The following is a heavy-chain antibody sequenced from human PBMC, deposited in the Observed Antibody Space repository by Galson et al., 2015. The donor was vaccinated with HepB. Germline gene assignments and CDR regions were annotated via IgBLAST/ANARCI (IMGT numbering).Heavy chain of an antibody. J-gene: IGHJ4*02. D-gene: IGHD3-3*01. V-gene: IGHV3-49*03. CDR2: IRNKAYGERT. CDR1: GFTFGDFA. CDR3: TRDKMFWSGYLFDS. Sequence: SLRLSCAPSGFTFGDFAMIWFRQAPGKGLEWIGFIRNKAYGERTEYAASVKGRFTISRDDSKAIAYLQMNSLKFEDTAVYYCTRDKMFWSGYLFDSWGQGTPVTVAS.